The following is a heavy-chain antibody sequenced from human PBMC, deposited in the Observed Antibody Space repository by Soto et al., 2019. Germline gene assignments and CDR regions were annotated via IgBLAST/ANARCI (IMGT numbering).Heavy chain of an antibody. CDR2: ISHEGVMK. J-gene: IGHJ6*02. D-gene: IGHD2-15*01. V-gene: IGHV3-30*03. CDR1: GFTFESYG. CDR3: ARVYCSGGSCPYSYGMDV. Sequence: GGSLRLSCTASGFTFESYGMHWVRQTPGKGLEWLAYISHEGVMKFYAGSVKGRFTISRDNSKNTLYLQMNSLRAEDTAVYYCARVYCSGGSCPYSYGMDVWGQGTTVTVSS.